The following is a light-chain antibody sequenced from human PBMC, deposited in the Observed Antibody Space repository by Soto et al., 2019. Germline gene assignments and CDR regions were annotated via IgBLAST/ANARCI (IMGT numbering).Light chain of an antibody. CDR1: QSVSNNY. CDR2: GAS. Sequence: EIVLTQSPGTLSLSPVERSTLSCSASQSVSNNYLAWYQQKPGQAPRLLIYGASNRATGIPDRFSGSGSGTDFTLTISRLEPEDFAVXXXXXXXXSGTFGQGTKVDIK. J-gene: IGKJ1*01. V-gene: IGKV3-20*01. CDR3: XXXXXSGT.